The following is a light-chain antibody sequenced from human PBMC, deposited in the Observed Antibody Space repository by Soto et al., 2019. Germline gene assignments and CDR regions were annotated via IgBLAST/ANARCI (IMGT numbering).Light chain of an antibody. CDR1: QGIGTY. CDR2: AAS. V-gene: IGKV1-9*01. Sequence: DIQLTQSPSFLSASVGDRVTITCRASQGIGTYLAWYQQKPGKAPNLLIYAASTLQSGVPSRFSGSGSGTEFTLKIRTLQNEDFANYSCQQLNSYTFGQGTRLEIK. CDR3: QQLNSYT. J-gene: IGKJ5*01.